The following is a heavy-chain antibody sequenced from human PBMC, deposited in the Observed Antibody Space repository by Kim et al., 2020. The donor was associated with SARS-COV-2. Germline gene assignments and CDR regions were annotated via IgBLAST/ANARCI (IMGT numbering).Heavy chain of an antibody. V-gene: IGHV3-21*01. CDR1: GFTFSSHT. CDR2: ISRRSSQE. D-gene: IGHD3-22*01. J-gene: IGHJ4*02. CDR3: ASEAYYYNSSGFGY. Sequence: GGSLRLSCAASGFTFSSHTLNWVRQAPGKGLEWVSSISRRSSQEYYADSVKGRFTISRDNANNSLYLQMNSLRVEDTAVYYCASEAYYYNSSGFGYWGQGTLVPVSS.